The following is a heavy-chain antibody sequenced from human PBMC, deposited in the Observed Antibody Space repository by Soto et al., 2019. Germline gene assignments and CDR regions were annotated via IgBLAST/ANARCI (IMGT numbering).Heavy chain of an antibody. V-gene: IGHV3-72*01. Sequence: GGSLRLSCSASGFTFSDHYMDWVRQAPGKGLEWVGRTRNKAHSYTTEYAASVKGRFTISRDDSKNSLYLQMNSLKTEDTAVYYCARVPYDILNSSGPSWGQGTLVTVSS. CDR3: ARVPYDILNSSGPS. J-gene: IGHJ4*02. CDR2: TRNKAHSYTT. CDR1: GFTFSDHY. D-gene: IGHD3-22*01.